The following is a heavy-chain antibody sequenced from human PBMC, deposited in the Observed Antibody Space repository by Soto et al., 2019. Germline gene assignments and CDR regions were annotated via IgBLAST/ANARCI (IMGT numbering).Heavy chain of an antibody. Sequence: SYNMSHSYTVSGLSISIHYWSWMRHARGKGLEWIGYIYYRGSTNYNPSLKSRVTISVDTSKNQFSLKLSSVTAADTAVYYCARLRLTMVRGVITEYYGMDVWGQGTTVT. CDR3: ARLRLTMVRGVITEYYGMDV. D-gene: IGHD3-10*01. CDR1: GLSISIHY. J-gene: IGHJ6*02. V-gene: IGHV4-59*08. CDR2: IYYRGST.